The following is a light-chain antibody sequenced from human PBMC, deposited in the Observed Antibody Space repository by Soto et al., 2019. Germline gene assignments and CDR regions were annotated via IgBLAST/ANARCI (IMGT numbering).Light chain of an antibody. V-gene: IGKV3-11*01. J-gene: IGKJ4*01. Sequence: ETVLTQSPATLSLSPGETATLSCRASESVDIYLAWYQQKPGQAPRLLIYHASNRATGIPARFSGSGSGTDFTLTISSLEPEDSAVYYCQQRRNWPPLTFGGVTRVEI. CDR2: HAS. CDR3: QQRRNWPPLT. CDR1: ESVDIY.